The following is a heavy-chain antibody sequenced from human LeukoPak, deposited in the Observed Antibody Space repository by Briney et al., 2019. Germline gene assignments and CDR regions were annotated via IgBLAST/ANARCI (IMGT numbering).Heavy chain of an antibody. Sequence: SETLSLTCTVSGGSISSSSYYWGWIRQPPGMGLEWIGSIYYSGSTYYNPSLKIRVAISIDTSKNQFSLKPSSVTAADTAVYYCVRAAATTSDYWGQGTLVTVSS. CDR1: GGSISSSSYY. J-gene: IGHJ4*02. CDR3: VRAAATTSDY. D-gene: IGHD4-17*01. V-gene: IGHV4-39*01. CDR2: IYYSGST.